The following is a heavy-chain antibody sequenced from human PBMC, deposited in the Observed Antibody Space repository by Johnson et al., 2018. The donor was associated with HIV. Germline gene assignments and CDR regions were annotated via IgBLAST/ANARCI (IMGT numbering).Heavy chain of an antibody. CDR1: GFTFDDYG. J-gene: IGHJ3*02. D-gene: IGHD6-19*01. Sequence: VLLVESGGRVVRPGGSLRLSCAASGFTFDDYGMSWVRPAPGKGLEWVCGINWNGGSTHFPDSLTGRFTISRANAKNSLFLQMNSLRAEDTALYYCARGKMGIAVAAWAAFDIWGQGTMVTVSS. V-gene: IGHV3-20*04. CDR3: ARGKMGIAVAAWAAFDI. CDR2: INWNGGST.